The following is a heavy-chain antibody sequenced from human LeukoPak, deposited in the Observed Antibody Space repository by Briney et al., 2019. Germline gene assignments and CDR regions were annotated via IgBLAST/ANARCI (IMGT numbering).Heavy chain of an antibody. CDR3: ARDIGVSQFDS. J-gene: IGHJ4*02. D-gene: IGHD3-10*01. V-gene: IGHV1-18*01. CDR2: ISGYNGKT. CDR1: GYTFTNYG. Sequence: GASVKVSCKASGYTFTNYGISWVRQAPGQGLEWMGWISGYNGKTDYSQKLQGRVTMTTDTSTSTAYMELRSLTSDDPAVYYCARDIGVSQFDSWGQGTLVTGSS.